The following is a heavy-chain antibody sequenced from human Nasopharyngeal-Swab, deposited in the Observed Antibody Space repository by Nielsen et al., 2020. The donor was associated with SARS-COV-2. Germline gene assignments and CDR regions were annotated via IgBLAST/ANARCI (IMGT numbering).Heavy chain of an antibody. CDR1: GFTVSSNY. V-gene: IGHV3-53*01. D-gene: IGHD5-18*01. J-gene: IGHJ6*02. Sequence: SCAASGFTVSSNYMSWVRQAPGKGLEWVSVIYSGGSTYYADSVKGRFTISRDNSKNTLYLQMNSLRAEDTAVYYCARDRGYSYGYSYYYYGMDVWGQGTTVTVSS. CDR3: ARDRGYSYGYSYYYYGMDV. CDR2: IYSGGST.